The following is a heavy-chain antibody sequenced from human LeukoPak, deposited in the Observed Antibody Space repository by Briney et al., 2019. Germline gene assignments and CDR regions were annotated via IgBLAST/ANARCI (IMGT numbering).Heavy chain of an antibody. D-gene: IGHD3-22*01. V-gene: IGHV3-23*01. CDR1: GFTFSSYA. Sequence: GGSLRLSCAASGFTFSSYAMSWVRQAPGKGLEWVSAISGSGGSTYYADSVKGRFTISRDNSKNTLYLQMNSLRAEDTAVYYCTKRPVVVITTPYFDYWGQGTQVTVSS. J-gene: IGHJ4*02. CDR3: TKRPVVVITTPYFDY. CDR2: ISGSGGST.